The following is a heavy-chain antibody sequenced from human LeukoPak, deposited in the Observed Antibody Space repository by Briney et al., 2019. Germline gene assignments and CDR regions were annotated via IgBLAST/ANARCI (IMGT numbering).Heavy chain of an antibody. V-gene: IGHV3-20*04. CDR1: GFTFDDYG. CDR2: INWNGGST. D-gene: IGHD3-22*01. J-gene: IGHJ4*02. Sequence: GGSLRLSCGASGFTFDDYGMSWVRQAPGKGLEWVSGINWNGGSTGYADSVKGRFTISKDNAKNSLYLQMNSLRAEDTALYYCARAEVYYDSSGYYYFDYWGQGTLVTVSS. CDR3: ARAEVYYDSSGYYYFDY.